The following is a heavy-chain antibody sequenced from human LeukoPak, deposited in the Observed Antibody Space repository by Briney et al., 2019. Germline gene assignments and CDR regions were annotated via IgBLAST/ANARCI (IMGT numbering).Heavy chain of an antibody. V-gene: IGHV3-53*01. Sequence: GGSLRLSCAASGFTVSSNYMSWVRQAPGKGLEWVSVIYSGGSTYYADSVKGRFTISRDNSKNTLYLQMNSLRAEDTAVYYCARVGGYSYGRYYYYYMDVWGKGTTVTISS. CDR2: IYSGGST. CDR3: ARVGGYSYGRYYYYYMDV. D-gene: IGHD5-18*01. CDR1: GFTVSSNY. J-gene: IGHJ6*03.